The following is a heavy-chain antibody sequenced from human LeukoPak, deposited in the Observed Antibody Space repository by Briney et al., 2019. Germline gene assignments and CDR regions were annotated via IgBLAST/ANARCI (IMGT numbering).Heavy chain of an antibody. CDR1: GFTFTSYA. Sequence: GGSLRLSCAASGFTFTSYAMGWVRQAPGKGLEWVSSVSGSGDGTYYADSVKGRFTISRDNSKKTLDLHMDSLRAEDTAVYYCAKERLGGNYGDYAVDYWGQGTMVNVSS. CDR2: VSGSGDGT. V-gene: IGHV3-23*01. D-gene: IGHD4-17*01. CDR3: AKERLGGNYGDYAVDY. J-gene: IGHJ4*02.